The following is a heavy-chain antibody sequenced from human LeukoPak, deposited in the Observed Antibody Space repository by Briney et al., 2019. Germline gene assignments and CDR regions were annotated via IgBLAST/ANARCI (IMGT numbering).Heavy chain of an antibody. Sequence: PGGSLRLSCAASGFTFSSYGMHWVRQAPGKGLEWVAVISYDGSNKYYADSVKGRFTISRDNSKNTLYLQMNSLRAEDTAVYYCAKDGSSGYVNYYYMDVWGKGTTVTVSS. V-gene: IGHV3-30*18. CDR3: AKDGSSGYVNYYYMDV. CDR1: GFTFSSYG. CDR2: ISYDGSNK. D-gene: IGHD5-12*01. J-gene: IGHJ6*03.